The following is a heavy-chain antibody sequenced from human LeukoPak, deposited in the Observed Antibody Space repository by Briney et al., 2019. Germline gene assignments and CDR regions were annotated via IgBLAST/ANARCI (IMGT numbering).Heavy chain of an antibody. V-gene: IGHV3-7*03. CDR1: GFTFSSYW. D-gene: IGHD6-19*01. Sequence: PGGSLRLSCAASGFTFSSYWMTWVRQAPGKGPEWVANIKQDGSEKYYVDSVKGRFTISRDNAKNSLYLQMNSLRAEGTAVYHCARKYGSVDSWGQGTLVTVSS. CDR3: ARKYGSVDS. CDR2: IKQDGSEK. J-gene: IGHJ5*02.